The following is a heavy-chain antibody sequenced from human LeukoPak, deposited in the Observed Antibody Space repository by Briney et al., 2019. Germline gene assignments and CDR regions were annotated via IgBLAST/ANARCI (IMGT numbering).Heavy chain of an antibody. J-gene: IGHJ4*02. CDR2: ISSSGSTI. CDR3: ARGAYDYVWGSYRPFDY. CDR1: GFTFSDYY. D-gene: IGHD3-16*02. Sequence: PGGSLRLSCAASGFTFSDYYMSWIRQAPGKGLEWVSYISSSGSTIYYADSVRGRFTISRDNAKNSLYLQMNSPRAEDTAVYYCARGAYDYVWGSYRPFDYWGQGTLVTVSS. V-gene: IGHV3-11*04.